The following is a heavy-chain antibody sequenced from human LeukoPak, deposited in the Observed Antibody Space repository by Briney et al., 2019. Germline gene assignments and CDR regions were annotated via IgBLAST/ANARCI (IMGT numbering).Heavy chain of an antibody. V-gene: IGHV1-18*01. CDR3: ARLGTDSYFDY. Sequence: ASVKVSCKASGYTFTSYGISWVRQAPGQGLEWMGWISAYNGNTNYAQKLQGRVTMTTDTSTSTVYMELRSLRSDDTAVYYCARLGTDSYFDYWGQGTLVTVSS. CDR1: GYTFTSYG. CDR2: ISAYNGNT. J-gene: IGHJ4*02.